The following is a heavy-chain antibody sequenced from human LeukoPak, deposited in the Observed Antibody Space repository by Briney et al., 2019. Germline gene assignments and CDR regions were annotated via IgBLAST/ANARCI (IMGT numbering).Heavy chain of an antibody. V-gene: IGHV4-4*02. Sequence: PSETLSLTCAVSGGSISSSNWWSWVRQPPGKGLEWIGEIYHSGSTNYNPSLKSRVTISVDKSKNQFSLKLSSVTAADTAVYYCARDFSSTGYSSGWTFDYWGQGTLVTVSP. CDR1: GGSISSSNW. CDR3: ARDFSSTGYSSGWTFDY. D-gene: IGHD6-19*01. CDR2: IYHSGST. J-gene: IGHJ4*02.